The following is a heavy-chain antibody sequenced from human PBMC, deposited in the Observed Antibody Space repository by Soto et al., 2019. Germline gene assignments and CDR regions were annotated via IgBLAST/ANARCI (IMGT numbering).Heavy chain of an antibody. J-gene: IGHJ6*02. CDR1: GGTFSSYA. CDR3: ARTHTMVRGSEYYYYGMDV. Sequence: QVQLVQSGAEVKKPGSSVKVSCKASGGTFSSYAISWVRQAPGQGLEWMGGIIPIFGTANYAQKFQGRVTITADESTSTAYMELSSLRSEDTAVYYCARTHTMVRGSEYYYYGMDVWGQGTTVTVSS. D-gene: IGHD3-10*01. V-gene: IGHV1-69*01. CDR2: IIPIFGTA.